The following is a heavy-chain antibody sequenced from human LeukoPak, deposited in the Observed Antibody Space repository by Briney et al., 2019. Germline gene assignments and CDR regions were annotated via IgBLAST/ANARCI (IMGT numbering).Heavy chain of an antibody. D-gene: IGHD3-22*01. CDR2: ISASNGDA. Sequence: ASVKVSCKAFGYSFVSYGINWVRQAPGQGLEWMGWISASNGDANHAQKFQGRVTLSTDTSTSTVYMELRGLRSDDTAVYYCVRDTYYYDSSGYCDLWGQGTQVIVFS. CDR3: VRDTYYYDSSGYCDL. J-gene: IGHJ4*02. V-gene: IGHV1-18*01. CDR1: GYSFVSYG.